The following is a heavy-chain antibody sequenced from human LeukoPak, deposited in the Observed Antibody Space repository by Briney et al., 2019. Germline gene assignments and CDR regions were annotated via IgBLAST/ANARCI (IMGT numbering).Heavy chain of an antibody. J-gene: IGHJ4*02. V-gene: IGHV1-18*01. D-gene: IGHD5-18*01. CDR1: GYTFTSYG. CDR2: ISAYNGNT. Sequence: ASVKVSCKASGYTFTSYGISWVRQAPGQGLEWMGWISAYNGNTNYAQRLQGRVTMTTDTSTSTAYMELRSLRSDDTAVYYCARGGKYTSGYRVTELGSGYSDYWGQGTLVTVSS. CDR3: ARGGKYTSGYRVTELGSGYSDY.